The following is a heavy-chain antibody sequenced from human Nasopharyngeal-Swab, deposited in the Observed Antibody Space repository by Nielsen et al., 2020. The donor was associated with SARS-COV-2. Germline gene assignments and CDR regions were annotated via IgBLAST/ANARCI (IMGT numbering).Heavy chain of an antibody. J-gene: IGHJ5*02. CDR1: GYTFTSYG. Sequence: ASVKVSCKASGYTFTSYGISWVRQAPGQGLEWMGWISAYNGNTNYAQKLQGRVTMTTDTSTSIAYMELRSLRSDDTAVYYCARLNVVAATNNWFDPWGQGTLVTVSS. CDR3: ARLNVVAATNNWFDP. D-gene: IGHD2-15*01. V-gene: IGHV1-18*04. CDR2: ISAYNGNT.